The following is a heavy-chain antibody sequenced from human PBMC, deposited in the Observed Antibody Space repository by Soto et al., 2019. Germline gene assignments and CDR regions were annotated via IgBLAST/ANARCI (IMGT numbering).Heavy chain of an antibody. D-gene: IGHD3-22*01. CDR3: TTDSPSRITMIAQDPNAFDI. V-gene: IGHV3-15*07. CDR1: GVTFSNAW. Sequence: GGSLRLSCAASGVTFSNAWMNWVRQAPGKGLEWVGRIKSKTDGGTTDYAAPVKGRFTISRDDSKNTLYLQMNSLKTEDTAVYYCTTDSPSRITMIAQDPNAFDIWGQGTMVTVSS. CDR2: IKSKTDGGTT. J-gene: IGHJ3*02.